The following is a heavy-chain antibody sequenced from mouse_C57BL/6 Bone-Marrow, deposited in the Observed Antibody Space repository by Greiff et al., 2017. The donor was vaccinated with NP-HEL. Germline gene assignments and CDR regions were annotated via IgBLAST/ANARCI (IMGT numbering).Heavy chain of an antibody. D-gene: IGHD1-1*01. V-gene: IGHV14-3*01. CDR3: ARSRFITTVVDY. CDR2: IDPANGNP. CDR1: GFNIKNTY. Sequence: VQLQQSVAELVRPGASVKLSCTASGFNIKNTYMHWVKQRPEQGLEWIGRIDPANGNPKYAPKFQGKATITPDTPSNTTYLQLSSLTSEDTAIYYCARSRFITTVVDYWGQGTTLTVSS. J-gene: IGHJ2*01.